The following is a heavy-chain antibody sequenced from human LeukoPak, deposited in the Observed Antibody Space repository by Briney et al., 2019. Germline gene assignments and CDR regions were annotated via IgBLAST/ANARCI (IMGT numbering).Heavy chain of an antibody. Sequence: GGSLRLSCAASGSTFGDYFMTWIRQAPGKGLEWVSYTSSSGTTIYYADSVKGRFTISRDNAKNSLYLQMNSLRVEDTALYYCAGGRSHYYGMDVWGQGTTVTVSS. J-gene: IGHJ6*02. CDR2: TSSSGTTI. CDR3: AGGRSHYYGMDV. CDR1: GSTFGDYF. D-gene: IGHD3-16*02. V-gene: IGHV3-11*01.